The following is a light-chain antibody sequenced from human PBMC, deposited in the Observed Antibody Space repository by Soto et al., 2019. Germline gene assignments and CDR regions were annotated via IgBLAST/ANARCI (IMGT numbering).Light chain of an antibody. CDR1: QSVNSY. CDR3: QQRSNWPPYT. Sequence: EIVLTQSPATLSLSPGERATLSCRASQSVNSYLAWYQQKPGQAPRLLLYDASNRATGIPARFSGSGSGTDFTLTISSLEPEDFAVYYCQQRSNWPPYTFGQGTKLEIK. CDR2: DAS. J-gene: IGKJ2*01. V-gene: IGKV3-11*01.